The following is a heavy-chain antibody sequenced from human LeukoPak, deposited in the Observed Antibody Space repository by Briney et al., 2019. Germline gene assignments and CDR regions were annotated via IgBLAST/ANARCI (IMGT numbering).Heavy chain of an antibody. CDR1: GFTFSSYS. J-gene: IGHJ3*02. D-gene: IGHD2-15*01. V-gene: IGHV3-48*01. CDR3: ARDRIFDI. Sequence: PGGSLRLSCAASGFTFSSYSMNWVRQAPGKGLEWVSYISSSSTIYYADSVKGRFTISRDNAKNSLYLQMNSLRAEDTAVYYCARDRIFDIWGQGTMVTVSS. CDR2: ISSSSTI.